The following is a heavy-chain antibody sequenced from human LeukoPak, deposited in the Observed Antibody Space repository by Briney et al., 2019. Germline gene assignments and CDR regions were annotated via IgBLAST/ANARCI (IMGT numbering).Heavy chain of an antibody. J-gene: IGHJ5*02. CDR1: GGSFSGYY. V-gene: IGHV4-34*01. Sequence: PSETLSLTCAVYGGSFSGYYWSWIRQPPGKGLEWIGEINHSGSTNYNPSLKSRVTISVDTSKNQFSLKLSSVTAADTAMYYCARDETYYDILTGYSFDPWGQGTLVTVSS. CDR3: ARDETYYDILTGYSFDP. D-gene: IGHD3-9*01. CDR2: INHSGST.